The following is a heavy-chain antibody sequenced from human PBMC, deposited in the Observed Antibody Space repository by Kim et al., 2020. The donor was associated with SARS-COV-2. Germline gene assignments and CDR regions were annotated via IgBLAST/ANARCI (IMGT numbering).Heavy chain of an antibody. V-gene: IGHV3-23*01. CDR2: ISGSGGST. CDR3: AKWQQLVDVFDI. D-gene: IGHD6-13*01. CDR1: GFTFSSYG. Sequence: GGSLRLSCAAPGFTFSSYGMSWVRQALGKGLEWVSAISGSGGSTYYADTVKGRFTISRDNSKNTLYLQMNSLRAVDSAVYYCAKWQQLVDVFDIWGQGTMLPVSS. J-gene: IGHJ3*02.